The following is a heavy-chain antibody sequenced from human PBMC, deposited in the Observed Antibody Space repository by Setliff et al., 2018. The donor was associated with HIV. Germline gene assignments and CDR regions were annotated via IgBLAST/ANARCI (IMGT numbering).Heavy chain of an antibody. D-gene: IGHD3-16*02. CDR1: GSTFSSYA. V-gene: IGHV1-3*01. J-gene: IGHJ6*03. CDR3: AREGYDYVWGSYRSYYMDV. Sequence: ASVKVSCKASGSTFSSYAFHWVRQAPGQRLEWMGWINAGNGKTKYSQKFQSRVTITRDTSASTAYMELHSLRSEDTAVYYCAREGYDYVWGSYRSYYMDVWGKGTTVTVSS. CDR2: INAGNGKT.